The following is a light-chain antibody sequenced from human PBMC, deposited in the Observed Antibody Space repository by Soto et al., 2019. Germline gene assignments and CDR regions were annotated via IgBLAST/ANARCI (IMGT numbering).Light chain of an antibody. V-gene: IGKV1-27*01. CDR1: QGISKS. CDR2: AAS. Sequence: DIQMTQSPSSLSASVGDRVSITCRARQGISKSLAWYQQKPGKVPKLLIYAASTLQSGVPSRFSGSGSGTDFTLTISSLKPEDVATYYCQRYNIVPLAFGGGTKVEIK. CDR3: QRYNIVPLA. J-gene: IGKJ4*01.